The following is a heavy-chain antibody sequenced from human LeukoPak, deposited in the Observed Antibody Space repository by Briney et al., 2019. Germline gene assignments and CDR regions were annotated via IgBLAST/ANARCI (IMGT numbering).Heavy chain of an antibody. V-gene: IGHV3-48*03. CDR1: GFTFSSYE. J-gene: IGHJ4*02. CDR2: ISSSGSTI. CDR3: ARALSYYYGSGSYYFDY. Sequence: GGSLRLSCAASGFTFSSYEMNWVRQAPGKGLEWVSYISSSGSTIYYADSVKGRFTISRDNAKNSLYLQMNSLRAEDTAVYYFARALSYYYGSGSYYFDYWGQGTLVTVSS. D-gene: IGHD3-10*01.